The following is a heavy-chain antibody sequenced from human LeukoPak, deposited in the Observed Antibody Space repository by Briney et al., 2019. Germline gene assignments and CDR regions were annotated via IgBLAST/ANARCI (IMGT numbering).Heavy chain of an antibody. CDR1: AFTFSNFY. CDR3: VRVYRDGSGWPFDC. J-gene: IGHJ4*02. CDR2: ISRSGGNL. Sequence: KAGGSWRPSWAASAFTFSNFYTGWTRQAPGKGLEWVSYISRSGGNLYYADSVKGRFTVSRDTAKNSLHLQMNSLRADDTAIYYCVRVYRDGSGWPFDCWGQGTLVTVSS. D-gene: IGHD6-19*01. V-gene: IGHV3-11*04.